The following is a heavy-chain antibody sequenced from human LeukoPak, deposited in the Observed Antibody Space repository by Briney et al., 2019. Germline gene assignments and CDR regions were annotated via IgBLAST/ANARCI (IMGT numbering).Heavy chain of an antibody. D-gene: IGHD2-15*01. J-gene: IGHJ5*02. V-gene: IGHV4-59*11. CDR3: ARVVGYCSGGSCYSASPWFDP. CDR2: IYYSGST. CDR1: GGSISSHY. Sequence: SETLSLTCTVSGGSISSHYWSWIRQPPGKELEWIGYIYYSGSTNYNPSLKSRVTISVDTSKNQFSLKLSSVTAADTAVYYCARVVGYCSGGSCYSASPWFDPWGQGTLVTVSS.